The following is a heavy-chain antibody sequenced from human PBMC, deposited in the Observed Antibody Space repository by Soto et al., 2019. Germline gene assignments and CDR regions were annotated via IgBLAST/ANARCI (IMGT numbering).Heavy chain of an antibody. CDR1: GDSFSAYS. CDR2: IHYNGNT. J-gene: IGHJ4*02. CDR3: AREGNLGRWLQPLDF. Sequence: TSETLSLTCTVSGDSFSAYSWSWVRQPPGKGLEWIGNIHYNGNTKYNPSLRSRVTMSVDTSKNQFSLKLISVTAADTAKYFCAREGNLGRWLQPLDFWGQGTLVTVSS. V-gene: IGHV4-59*01. D-gene: IGHD5-12*01.